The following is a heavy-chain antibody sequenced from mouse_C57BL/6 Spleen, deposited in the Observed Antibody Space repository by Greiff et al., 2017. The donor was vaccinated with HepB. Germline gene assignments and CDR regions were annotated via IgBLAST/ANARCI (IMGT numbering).Heavy chain of an antibody. D-gene: IGHD1-1*01. V-gene: IGHV1-18*01. Sequence: VQLKESGPELVKPGASVKIPCKASGYTFTDYNMDWVKQSHGKSLEWIGDINPNNGGTIYNQKFKGKATLTVDKASSTAYMELRSLTSEDTAVYYCARGYYGSSYAWFAYWGQGTLGTVSA. CDR3: ARGYYGSSYAWFAY. CDR1: GYTFTDYN. CDR2: INPNNGGT. J-gene: IGHJ3*01.